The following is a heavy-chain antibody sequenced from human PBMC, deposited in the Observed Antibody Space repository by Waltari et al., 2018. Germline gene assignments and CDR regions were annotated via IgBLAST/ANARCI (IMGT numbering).Heavy chain of an antibody. CDR3: ARHWKRNGYRFDP. V-gene: IGHV4-39*01. CDR1: GGSIQRSSYY. CDR2: MYYSGTT. D-gene: IGHD5-12*01. J-gene: IGHJ5*02. Sequence: QLLLQESGPGLVTPSETLSLTCTVAGGSIQRSSYYWGWVRQSPGKGPEWFGSMYYSGTTYYTPTLESRLTISGDTSKNQFSLRLSSVTAADTAVYYCARHWKRNGYRFDPWGQGTRVTVSS.